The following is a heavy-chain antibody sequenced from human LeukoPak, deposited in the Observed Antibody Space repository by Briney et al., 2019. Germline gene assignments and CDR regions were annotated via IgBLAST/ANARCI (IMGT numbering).Heavy chain of an antibody. D-gene: IGHD3-22*01. CDR1: GGSISSSSYY. CDR3: ARIPNVLNYYDSGN. J-gene: IGHJ4*02. CDR2: IYHSGST. V-gene: IGHV4-39*07. Sequence: SETLSLTCTVSGGSISSSSYYWGWIRQPPGKGLEWIGHIYHSGSTNYNPSLKSRVTISVDKSKNQFSLKLSSVTAADTAVYYCARIPNVLNYYDSGNWGQGTLVTVSS.